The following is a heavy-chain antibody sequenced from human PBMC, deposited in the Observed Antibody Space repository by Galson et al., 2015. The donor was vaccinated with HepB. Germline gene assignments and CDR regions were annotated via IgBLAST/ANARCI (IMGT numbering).Heavy chain of an antibody. CDR1: GFTFSSYA. J-gene: IGHJ3*02. CDR3: VGSPPYLYRFSSWEAFDI. V-gene: IGHV3-23*01. Sequence: SLRLSCAASGFTFSSYAMSWVRQAPGKGLEWVSAISGSGGSTYYADSVKGRFTISRDNSKNTLYLQMNSLRAEDTAVYYCVGSPPYLYRFSSWEAFDIWGQGTMVTVSS. CDR2: ISGSGGST. D-gene: IGHD6-13*01.